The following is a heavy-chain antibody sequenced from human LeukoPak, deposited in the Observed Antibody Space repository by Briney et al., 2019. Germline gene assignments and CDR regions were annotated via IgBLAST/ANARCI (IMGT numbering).Heavy chain of an antibody. CDR3: AREKAVAGTQFDY. CDR1: GFTFSDYY. V-gene: IGHV3-11*04. Sequence: PGGSLRLSCAASGFTFSDYYMSWIRQAPGKGLEWVSYISSSGSTIYYADSVKGRFTISRDNAKNSPYLQMNSLRAEDTAVYYCAREKAVAGTQFDYWGQGTLVTVSS. J-gene: IGHJ4*02. CDR2: ISSSGSTI. D-gene: IGHD6-19*01.